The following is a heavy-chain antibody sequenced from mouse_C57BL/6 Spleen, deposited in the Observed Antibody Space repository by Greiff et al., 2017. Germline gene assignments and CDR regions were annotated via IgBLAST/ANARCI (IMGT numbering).Heavy chain of an antibody. CDR1: GFTFSDYG. J-gene: IGHJ3*01. CDR2: ISSGSSTN. CDR3: ARKDYYEGFAY. V-gene: IGHV5-17*01. Sequence: EVKLVESGGGLVKPGGSLKLSCAASGFTFSDYGMHWVRQAPEKGLEWVAYISSGSSTNYYADTVKGRFTISRDNAKNTLFLQMTSLRSEDTAMYYCARKDYYEGFAYWGQGTLVTVSA. D-gene: IGHD1-1*01.